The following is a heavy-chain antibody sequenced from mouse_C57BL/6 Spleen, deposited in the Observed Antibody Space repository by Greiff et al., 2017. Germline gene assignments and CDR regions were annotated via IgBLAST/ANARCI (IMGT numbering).Heavy chain of an antibody. CDR3: ASTGYGSSYANFDY. V-gene: IGHV1-82*01. Sequence: VQRVESGPELVKPGASVKISCKASGYAFSSSWMNWVKQRPGKGLEWIGRIYPGDGDTNYNGKFKGKATLTADKSSSTAYMQLSSLTSEDSAVYFCASTGYGSSYANFDYWGQGTTLTVSS. CDR2: IYPGDGDT. J-gene: IGHJ2*01. CDR1: GYAFSSSW. D-gene: IGHD1-1*01.